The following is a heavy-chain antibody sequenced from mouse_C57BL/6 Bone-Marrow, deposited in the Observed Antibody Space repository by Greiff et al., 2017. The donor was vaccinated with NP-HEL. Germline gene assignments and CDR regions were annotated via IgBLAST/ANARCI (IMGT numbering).Heavy chain of an antibody. D-gene: IGHD1-1*01. CDR3: ARGDYDGSSPFAY. Sequence: QVQLQQPGAELVKPGASVKLSCTASGYTFTSYWMHWVKQRPGQGLEWIGMIHPNSCSTNYNEKFKSKATLTVDKSSSTPYMQLSSLTSEDSAVYYCARGDYDGSSPFAYWGGGTVVAVSA. CDR2: IHPNSCST. J-gene: IGHJ3*01. V-gene: IGHV1-64*01. CDR1: GYTFTSYW.